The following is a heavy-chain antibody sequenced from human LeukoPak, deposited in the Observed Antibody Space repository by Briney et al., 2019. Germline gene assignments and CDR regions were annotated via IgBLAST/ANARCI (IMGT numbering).Heavy chain of an antibody. D-gene: IGHD3-22*01. J-gene: IGHJ4*02. Sequence: VASVKVSCKASGYTFTGYYMHWVRQARGQGLEWMGWINPNSGGTNYAQKFQGRVTMTRDTSISTAYMELSRLRSDDTAVYYCARDVQYYYDSSGYYYFDYWGQGTLVTVSS. CDR2: INPNSGGT. V-gene: IGHV1-2*02. CDR3: ARDVQYYYDSSGYYYFDY. CDR1: GYTFTGYY.